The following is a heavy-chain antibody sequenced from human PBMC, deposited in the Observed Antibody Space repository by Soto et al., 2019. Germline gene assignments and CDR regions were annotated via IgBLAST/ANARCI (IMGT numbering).Heavy chain of an antibody. Sequence: SETLSLTCTVSGGSISPYHWSWIRQPPGKGLEWIGFVFYSGSTNYNPSLKSRVTISVDTSKNQFSLILSSVTAADTAVYYCARHLHRDYVLDYWGQGTLVTVSS. CDR2: VFYSGST. CDR1: GGSISPYH. D-gene: IGHD4-17*01. J-gene: IGHJ4*02. CDR3: ARHLHRDYVLDY. V-gene: IGHV4-59*08.